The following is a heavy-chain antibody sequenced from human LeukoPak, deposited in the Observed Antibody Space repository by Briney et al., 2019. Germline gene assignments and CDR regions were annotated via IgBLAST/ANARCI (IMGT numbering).Heavy chain of an antibody. CDR2: IYWNDDK. Sequence: SGPTLVKPTQTLTLTCTFSGFSLSISRVGVGWIRQPPGKALEWLALIYWNDDKRYSPSLKSRLTIIRDTSKNQVVLTMTNMDPVDTATYYCAHGLGGDGDNYFDHWGQGTLVTVSS. D-gene: IGHD5-24*01. CDR1: GFSLSISRVG. J-gene: IGHJ4*02. CDR3: AHGLGGDGDNYFDH. V-gene: IGHV2-5*01.